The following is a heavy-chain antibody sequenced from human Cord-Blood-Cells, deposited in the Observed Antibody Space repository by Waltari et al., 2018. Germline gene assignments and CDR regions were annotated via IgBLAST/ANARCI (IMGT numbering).Heavy chain of an antibody. CDR2: ISNSSSYI. Sequence: EVQLVESGGGLVKPGGSLRLSCAASGLNFTSYGMNWVRQATGKGLEWVSPISNSSSYIYYANSVKGRITSSRDKAKNSLDLQMNSQRAEDTAVYYCARKQGAGVNYAVYIWGQGTMVTVSS. D-gene: IGHD2-8*01. J-gene: IGHJ3*02. CDR3: ARKQGAGVNYAVYI. V-gene: IGHV3-21*01. CDR1: GLNFTSYG.